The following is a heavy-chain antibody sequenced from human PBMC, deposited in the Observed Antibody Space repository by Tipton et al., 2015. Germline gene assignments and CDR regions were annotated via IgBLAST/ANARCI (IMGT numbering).Heavy chain of an antibody. Sequence: SLRLSCVVSGDSISGPNWCSWVRQPPGKGLEWIGEIYHSGSTNYNPSLKSRITISVDKSKNQFSLKLTSVTAADTAVYYCARGYSNYWGYWGQGTLVTVSS. D-gene: IGHD4-11*01. CDR3: ARGYSNYWGY. J-gene: IGHJ4*02. CDR2: IYHSGST. CDR1: GDSISGPNW. V-gene: IGHV4-4*02.